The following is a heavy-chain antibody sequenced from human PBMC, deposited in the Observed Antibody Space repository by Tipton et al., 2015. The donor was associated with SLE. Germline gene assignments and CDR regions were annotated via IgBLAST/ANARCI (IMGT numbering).Heavy chain of an antibody. D-gene: IGHD2-8*01. V-gene: IGHV4-39*07. CDR2: IYYSGST. Sequence: TLSLTCTVSGGSLSSSSYYWGWIRHPPGKGLEWIGRIYYSGSTYYNPSLKSRVTISVDTSKNQFSLKLSSVTAADTAVYYCARGRRYYQGEAFDIWGQGTMVTGSS. CDR1: GGSLSSSSYY. J-gene: IGHJ3*02. CDR3: ARGRRYYQGEAFDI.